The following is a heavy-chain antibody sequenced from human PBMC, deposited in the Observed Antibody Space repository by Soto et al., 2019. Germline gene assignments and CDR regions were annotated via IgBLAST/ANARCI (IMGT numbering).Heavy chain of an antibody. Sequence: QVQLVQSGAEVKKPGASVKVSCKASGYTFTSYYMHWVRQAPGQGLEWMGIINPSGGSTSYAQKFQGRVTMTRDTSTSTVYMELSSLRSEDTAVYYCARSYDFWTGHYYMDVWGKGTTVSVSS. D-gene: IGHD3-3*01. J-gene: IGHJ6*03. CDR3: ARSYDFWTGHYYMDV. CDR2: INPSGGST. CDR1: GYTFTSYY. V-gene: IGHV1-46*03.